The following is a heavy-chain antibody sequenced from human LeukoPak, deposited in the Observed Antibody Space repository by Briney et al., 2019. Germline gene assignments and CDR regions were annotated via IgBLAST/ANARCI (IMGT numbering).Heavy chain of an antibody. D-gene: IGHD4-17*01. Sequence: ASVKVSCKVSRYTLTELSMHWVRQAPGKGLEWMGGFDPEDGETIYAQKFQGRVTMTEDTSTDTAYMELSSLRSEDTAVYYCAISTGHDYGERWFDPWGQGTLVTVSS. V-gene: IGHV1-24*01. J-gene: IGHJ5*02. CDR2: FDPEDGET. CDR3: AISTGHDYGERWFDP. CDR1: RYTLTELS.